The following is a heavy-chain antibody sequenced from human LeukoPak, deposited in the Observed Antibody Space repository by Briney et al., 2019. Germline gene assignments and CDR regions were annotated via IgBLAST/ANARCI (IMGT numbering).Heavy chain of an antibody. CDR2: IYYSGNT. CDR1: GGLMRGCY. CDR3: ARQPPATAAFDI. D-gene: IGHD1-14*01. Sequence: PSETLSLTCSLSGGLMRGCYGSWNRQPPGKGLEWIAYIYYSGNTNYNPSFKGRVTISVDTSKNQFSLKLSSLAAADTAIYYCARQPPATAAFDIWGQGTMVTVSS. V-gene: IGHV4-59*08. J-gene: IGHJ3*02.